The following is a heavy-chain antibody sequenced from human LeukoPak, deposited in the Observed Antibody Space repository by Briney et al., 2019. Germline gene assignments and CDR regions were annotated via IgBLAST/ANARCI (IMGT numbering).Heavy chain of an antibody. Sequence: PGGSLRLSCATSGFTFSSYAMSWVRQAPGKGLEWVSAISGSGGSTYYADSVKGRFTISRDNSKNTLYLQMNSLRAEDTAVYYCAKASQYFYDGSDYYFDYWGQGTLVTVSS. D-gene: IGHD3-22*01. CDR3: AKASQYFYDGSDYYFDY. V-gene: IGHV3-23*01. CDR2: ISGSGGST. J-gene: IGHJ4*02. CDR1: GFTFSSYA.